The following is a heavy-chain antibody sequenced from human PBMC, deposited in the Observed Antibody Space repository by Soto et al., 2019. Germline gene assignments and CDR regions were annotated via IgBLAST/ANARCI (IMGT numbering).Heavy chain of an antibody. CDR2: ISFSKGKT. J-gene: IGHJ6*02. D-gene: IGHD1-1*01. V-gene: IGHV1-18*01. CDR3: ARKGYIGNLGLDV. CDR1: GYTFTNYY. Sequence: SVKVSCKASGYTFTNYYVAWVRRAPGQGLQWMGWISFSKGKTYYEQSFQGRVTMATDTVATTGYMEVRSLRSDDTAVYYCARKGYIGNLGLDVWGQGTTVTVSS.